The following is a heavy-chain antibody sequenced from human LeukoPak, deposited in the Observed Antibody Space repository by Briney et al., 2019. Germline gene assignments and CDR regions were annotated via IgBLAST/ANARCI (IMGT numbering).Heavy chain of an antibody. CDR3: AKERVSGSYLDYYYGMDV. CDR2: MSIDGNTK. J-gene: IGHJ6*02. Sequence: GGSLRLSCAASGFIFTNYPIRWVRQTPDKGLECVAIMSIDGNTKYYADSVRGRFIVSRDNSKNTLYLQMNSLRAEDTAVYYCAKERVSGSYLDYYYGMDVWGQGTTVTVSS. V-gene: IGHV3-30*17. CDR1: GFIFTNYP. D-gene: IGHD1-26*01.